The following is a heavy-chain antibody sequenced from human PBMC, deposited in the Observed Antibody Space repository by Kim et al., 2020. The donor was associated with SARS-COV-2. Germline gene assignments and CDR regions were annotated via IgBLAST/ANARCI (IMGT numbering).Heavy chain of an antibody. J-gene: IGHJ6*02. CDR3: ARQPLKKITIFGVVTSYGMDV. V-gene: IGHV4-39*01. Sequence: SETLSLTCTVSGGSISSSSYYWGWIRQPPGKGLEWIGCIYYSGSTYYNPSLKSRVTISVDTSKNQFSLKLSSVTAADTAVYYCARQPLKKITIFGVVTSYGMDVWGQGNTVTVSS. D-gene: IGHD3-3*01. CDR2: IYYSGST. CDR1: GGSISSSSYY.